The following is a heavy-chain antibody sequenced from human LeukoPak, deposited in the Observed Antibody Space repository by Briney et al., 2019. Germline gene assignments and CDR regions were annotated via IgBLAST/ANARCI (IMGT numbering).Heavy chain of an antibody. J-gene: IGHJ4*02. D-gene: IGHD3-10*01. CDR2: IRQDGSEK. CDR3: AKVYGSGEYYFDY. V-gene: IGHV3-7*01. Sequence: GGSLRLSCAASGFTFLTYWMSWVRQAPGKGLEWVATIRQDGSEKYYVDSVKGRFTISRDNVKNSLYLQMNSLRAEDSAVYYCAKVYGSGEYYFDYWGQGTLVTVSS. CDR1: GFTFLTYW.